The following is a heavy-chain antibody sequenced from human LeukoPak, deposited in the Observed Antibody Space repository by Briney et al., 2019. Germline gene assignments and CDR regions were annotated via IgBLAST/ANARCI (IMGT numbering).Heavy chain of an antibody. CDR3: TRELPREVTLDY. CDR1: GFTFISYG. CDR2: INTDGSST. D-gene: IGHD2-21*02. V-gene: IGHV3-74*01. Sequence: GESLKISCAASGFTFISYGMQWVRQAPGKGLVWVSRINTDGSSTSYADSVKGRFTASRDNAKNTVYLQVNSLRAEDTAVYFCTRELPREVTLDYWGQGTLVTVSS. J-gene: IGHJ4*01.